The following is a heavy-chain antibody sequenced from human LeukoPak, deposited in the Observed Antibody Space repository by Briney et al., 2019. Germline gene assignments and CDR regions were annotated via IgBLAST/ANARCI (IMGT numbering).Heavy chain of an antibody. D-gene: IGHD4/OR15-4a*01. CDR3: ARRAGAYSHPYDY. J-gene: IGHJ4*02. Sequence: GGSLRLSCAASGFTFSNHAMHWVRQAPGKGLEYVSAISSNGVSTNYANFVKGRFTISRDNSKNTLYLQMNSLRAEDTAVYYCARRAGAYSHPYDYWGQGTLVTVSS. CDR1: GFTFSNHA. V-gene: IGHV3-64*01. CDR2: ISSNGVST.